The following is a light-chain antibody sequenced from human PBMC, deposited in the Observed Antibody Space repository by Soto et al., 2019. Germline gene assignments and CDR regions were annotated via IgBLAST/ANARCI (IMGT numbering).Light chain of an antibody. CDR2: QAS. J-gene: IGKJ1*01. CDR3: QQYDTYPAWT. CDR1: QSISRW. Sequence: DIQMTQSPSTLSASVGDRVTITCRASQSISRWLAWHQQKPGKAPKVLISQASRLESGVPSRFSGSGSGTEFTLTISSLQPDDFANYYCQQYDTYPAWTFGQGTKV. V-gene: IGKV1-5*03.